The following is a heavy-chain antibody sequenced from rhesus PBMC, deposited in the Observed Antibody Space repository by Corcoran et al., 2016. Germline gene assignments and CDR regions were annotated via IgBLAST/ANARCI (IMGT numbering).Heavy chain of an antibody. Sequence: QVQLQESGPGLVKPSETLSLTCAVSGGPISSSYWRWIRQAPGKGPEWIGRIDSSGSTYYNPSRKSRVTLSVDTSKNQFSLKLSSVTAADTAVYYCARRNSNQGDFDYWGQGVLVTVSS. D-gene: IGHD4-23*01. J-gene: IGHJ4*01. CDR2: IDSSGST. CDR3: ARRNSNQGDFDY. CDR1: GGPISSSY. V-gene: IGHV4S11*01.